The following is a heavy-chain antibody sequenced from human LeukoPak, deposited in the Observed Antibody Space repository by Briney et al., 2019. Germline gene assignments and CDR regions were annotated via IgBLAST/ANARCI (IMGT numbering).Heavy chain of an antibody. Sequence: GGSLRLSCAASGFTFSNAWMSWVRQAPGKGLEWVGRIKSKTDGGTTDYAAPVKGRFTISRDDSKNTLYLQMNSLKTEDTAVYYCTTAYRYYDFWSDAFDIWGQGTMVTVSS. CDR1: GFTFSNAW. D-gene: IGHD3-3*01. CDR2: IKSKTDGGTT. V-gene: IGHV3-15*01. CDR3: TTAYRYYDFWSDAFDI. J-gene: IGHJ3*02.